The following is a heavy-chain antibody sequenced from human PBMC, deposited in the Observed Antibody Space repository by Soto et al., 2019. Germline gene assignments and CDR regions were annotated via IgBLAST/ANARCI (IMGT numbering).Heavy chain of an antibody. CDR2: ISPYSGNT. CDR3: AMVYNHVSPTSHDV. D-gene: IGHD3-16*01. CDR1: GYIFVNYG. Sequence: QVQLVQSGDEVRKPGSSVKVSCKASGYIFVNYGIAWVRQAPGQGLEWMGWISPYSGNTHYASKVQGRLTMTTDTSTSTAYMDLGCLTSDDTAVHVCAMVYNHVSPTSHDVWGQGTTATVSS. J-gene: IGHJ6*02. V-gene: IGHV1-18*01.